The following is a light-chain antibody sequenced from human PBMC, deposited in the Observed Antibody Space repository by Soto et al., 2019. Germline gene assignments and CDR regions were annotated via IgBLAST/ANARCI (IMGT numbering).Light chain of an antibody. J-gene: IGKJ1*01. Sequence: DIQMTQSPSSLSASVGDRVTITCRASQSISSYLNWDQQKPGKATKLLNYAASSFQSGVPSRFSGSGSGTDFTLTNSSLQPEDFATYYCQQSYSTPRTFGQGTKVEIK. V-gene: IGKV1-39*01. CDR1: QSISSY. CDR3: QQSYSTPRT. CDR2: AAS.